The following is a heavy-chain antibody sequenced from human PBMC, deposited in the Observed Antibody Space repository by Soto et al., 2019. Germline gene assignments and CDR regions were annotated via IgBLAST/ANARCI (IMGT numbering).Heavy chain of an antibody. CDR1: GYTFTSYS. J-gene: IGHJ6*02. CDR2: INPSGGST. D-gene: IGHD3-3*01. Sequence: QVQLVQSGAEVKKPGASVKVSCKASGYTFTSYSMHWVRQAPGQGLEWMGIINPSGGSTSYAQKFQVSVTMTRDTSTITVYMELSSLRSEDTAVYYCARDLLRCVEWSHPSYYYGMDVWGQGTTVTVSS. CDR3: ARDLLRCVEWSHPSYYYGMDV. V-gene: IGHV1-46*01.